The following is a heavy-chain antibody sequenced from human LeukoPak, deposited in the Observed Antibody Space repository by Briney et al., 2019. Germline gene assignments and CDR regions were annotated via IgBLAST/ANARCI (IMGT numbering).Heavy chain of an antibody. CDR1: GFTFSSYS. J-gene: IGHJ4*02. Sequence: GGSLRLSCAASGFTFSSYSMNWVCQAPGKGLEWVSSISSSSSYIYYADSVKGRFTISRDNAKNSLYLQMNSLRAEDTAVYYCARAGIAAAGTPTGPDYWGQGTLVTVSS. D-gene: IGHD6-13*01. CDR2: ISSSSSYI. CDR3: ARAGIAAAGTPTGPDY. V-gene: IGHV3-21*01.